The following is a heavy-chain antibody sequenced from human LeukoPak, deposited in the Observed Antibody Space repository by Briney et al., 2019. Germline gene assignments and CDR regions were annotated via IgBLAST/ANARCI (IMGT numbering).Heavy chain of an antibody. V-gene: IGHV3-23*01. CDR1: GFTLITSA. D-gene: IGHD2-15*01. CDR2: ISERGTT. J-gene: IGHJ4*02. Sequence: PGGSLRLSCAASGFTLITSAMSWVRRAPGKGLEWVSSISERGTTYYADSVKGRFTISRDSSRNTLYLQMSSLTAEDTAVYYCAKRPHFIVATQWGQGTLVSAS. CDR3: AKRPHFIVATQ.